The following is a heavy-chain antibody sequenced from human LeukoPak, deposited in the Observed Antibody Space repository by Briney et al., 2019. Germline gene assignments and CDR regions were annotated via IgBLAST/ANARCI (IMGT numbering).Heavy chain of an antibody. CDR3: ARDRTVIAAAGNKASGY. D-gene: IGHD6-13*01. Sequence: ASVKVSCKASGYTFTGYYMHWVRQAPGQGLEWMGWINPNSGGTNYAQKFQGRVTMTRDTSISTAYMELSRLRSDDTAVYYCARDRTVIAAAGNKASGYWGQGTLVTVSP. J-gene: IGHJ4*02. V-gene: IGHV1-2*02. CDR2: INPNSGGT. CDR1: GYTFTGYY.